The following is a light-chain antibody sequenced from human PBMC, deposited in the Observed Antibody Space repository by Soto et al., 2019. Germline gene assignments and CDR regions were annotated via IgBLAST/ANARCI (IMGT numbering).Light chain of an antibody. CDR1: SNDVGIYNS. V-gene: IGLV2-8*01. CDR3: SSYAGSNPYV. CDR2: EVT. J-gene: IGLJ1*01. Sequence: QSVLTQPPSAAGSPGQSVTISCTGTSNDVGIYNSVSWYQQHPGKAPKLMIYEVTKRPSGVPDRFSGSKPGNTASLTVSGLQAEDEADYYCSSYAGSNPYVFGTGTKVTVL.